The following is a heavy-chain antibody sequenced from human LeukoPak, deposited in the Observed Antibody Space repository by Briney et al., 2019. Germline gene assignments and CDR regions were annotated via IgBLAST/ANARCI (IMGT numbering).Heavy chain of an antibody. CDR2: INPNSGGT. D-gene: IGHD1-26*01. Sequence: GSSVKVSCKASGYTFTGYYMHWVRQAPGQGLEWMGWINPNSGGTNYAQKFQGRVTMTRDTSISTAYMELSRLRSDDTAVYYCARDFVMGATFKRPHPDYYFDYWGQGTLVTVSS. V-gene: IGHV1-2*02. J-gene: IGHJ4*02. CDR3: ARDFVMGATFKRPHPDYYFDY. CDR1: GYTFTGYY.